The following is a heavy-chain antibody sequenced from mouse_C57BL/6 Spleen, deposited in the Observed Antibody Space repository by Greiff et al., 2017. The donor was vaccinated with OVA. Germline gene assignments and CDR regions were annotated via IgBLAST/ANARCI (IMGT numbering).Heavy chain of an antibody. Sequence: EVHLVESGGGLVKPGGSLKLSCAASGFTFSSYAMSWVRQTPEKRLEWVATISDGGSYTSYPDNVKGRFTISRDNAKNNLYLQMSHLKSEDTAMYYCARGETTVVATRFAYWGQGTLVTVSA. CDR1: GFTFSSYA. CDR2: ISDGGSYT. CDR3: ARGETTVVATRFAY. V-gene: IGHV5-4*01. J-gene: IGHJ3*01. D-gene: IGHD1-1*01.